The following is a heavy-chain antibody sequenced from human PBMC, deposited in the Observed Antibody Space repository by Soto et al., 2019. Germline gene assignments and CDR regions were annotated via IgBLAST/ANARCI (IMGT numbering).Heavy chain of an antibody. CDR1: GYSXSSYT. CDR3: ARGIAAAGVIATYYFDY. J-gene: IGHJ4*02. Sequence: SXKVSYKASGYSXSSYTIIWVRQAPGQGLEWMGWISDYSCYTNYAQKFQGRVTMTTDASTSTAYMELRSLRYDDTAVYYCARGIAAAGVIATYYFDYWGQGTLGTVSS. V-gene: IGHV1-18*04. D-gene: IGHD6-13*01. CDR2: ISDYSCYT.